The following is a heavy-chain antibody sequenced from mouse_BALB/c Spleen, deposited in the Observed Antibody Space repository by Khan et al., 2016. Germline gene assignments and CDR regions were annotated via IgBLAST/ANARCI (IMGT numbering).Heavy chain of an antibody. J-gene: IGHJ2*01. CDR2: ISYSGST. V-gene: IGHV3-2*02. CDR1: GYSITSDYA. CDR3: ARGRGIFDY. Sequence: EVQLQESGPGLVKPSQSLSLTCTVTGYSITSDYAWNWIRQFPGNKLEWLGYISYSGSTSYNPSLKSRISITRDTSKNQFFLQLNSVTTEDTATXDCARGRGIFDYCGQGTTLTVSS.